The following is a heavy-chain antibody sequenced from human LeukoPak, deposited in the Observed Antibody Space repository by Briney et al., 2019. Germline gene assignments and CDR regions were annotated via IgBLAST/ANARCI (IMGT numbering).Heavy chain of an antibody. CDR2: INPSGGST. J-gene: IGHJ4*02. D-gene: IGHD4-23*01. Sequence: ASVKVSCKTSGYIFTGYYIHWVRQAPGQGLEWMGIINPSGGSTSYAQKFQGRVTMTRDTSTSTVYMELSSLRSDDTAVYYCARDTLGGNAEVDYWGQGTLVTVSS. V-gene: IGHV1-46*01. CDR3: ARDTLGGNAEVDY. CDR1: GYIFTGYY.